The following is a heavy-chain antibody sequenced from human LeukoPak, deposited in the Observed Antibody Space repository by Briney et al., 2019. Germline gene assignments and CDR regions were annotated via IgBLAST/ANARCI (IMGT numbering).Heavy chain of an antibody. V-gene: IGHV3-74*01. CDR2: INTDGSRT. CDR3: TKDTFGPSDY. CDR1: GFTFSSYW. D-gene: IGHD3-10*01. Sequence: GGSLRLSCAASGFTFSSYWMHWVRPGPGKGLVWVSRINTDGSRTSYADSVKGRFTISRDNAKNTLYLQMNSLRPEDTAVYYCTKDTFGPSDYWGQGTLVTVSS. J-gene: IGHJ4*02.